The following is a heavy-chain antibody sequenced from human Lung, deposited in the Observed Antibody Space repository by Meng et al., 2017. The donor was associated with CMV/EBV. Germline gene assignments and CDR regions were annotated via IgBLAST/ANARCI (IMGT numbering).Heavy chain of an antibody. CDR1: GFTFRRYD. J-gene: IGHJ3*02. CDR2: ILYVGSIK. Sequence: GESLKISCAASGFTFRRYDMHWVRQAPGKGLGGVAFILYVGSIKYYADSVKGRFTISRDNSKNTVYLQMNSLRIEDTAMYYCAKILVGASPDVAVEIWGQGTMVTVSS. D-gene: IGHD1-26*01. V-gene: IGHV3-30*02. CDR3: AKILVGASPDVAVEI.